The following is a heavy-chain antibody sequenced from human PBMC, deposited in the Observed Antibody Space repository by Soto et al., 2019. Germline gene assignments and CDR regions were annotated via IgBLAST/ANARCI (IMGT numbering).Heavy chain of an antibody. CDR2: IWYDGSDK. D-gene: IGHD2-21*02. V-gene: IGHV3-33*01. CDR1: GFTFSSYA. CDR3: GRAGWGGDCFYYFCGMDV. Sequence: QVQLVESGGGVVRPGRSLRLSCTASGFTFSSYAMHWVRQAPGKGLEWVAVIWYDGSDKYYADSVKGRFTVSRDNSKNPLGLQINSLGAGDTAVCYCGRAGWGGDCFYYFCGMDVWGQGTTVTVSS. J-gene: IGHJ6*02.